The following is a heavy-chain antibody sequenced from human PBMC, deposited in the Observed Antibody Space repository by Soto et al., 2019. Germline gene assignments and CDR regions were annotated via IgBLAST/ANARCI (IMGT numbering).Heavy chain of an antibody. D-gene: IGHD3-22*01. CDR3: ARVGGYYDSSGSPLPGVVSP. V-gene: IGHV4-31*03. CDR1: GGSISXGGYX. CDR2: IYYSGST. Sequence: SETXSLXCTVSGGSISXGGYXWSWIRQHPXKGLXWIGYIYYSGSTYYNPSLKSRVTISVDTSKNQFSLKLSSVTAADTAVYYCARVGGYYDSSGSPLPGVVSPWGQGTLVTISS. J-gene: IGHJ5*02.